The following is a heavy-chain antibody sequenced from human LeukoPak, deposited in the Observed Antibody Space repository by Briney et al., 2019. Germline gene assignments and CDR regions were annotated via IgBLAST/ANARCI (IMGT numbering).Heavy chain of an antibody. V-gene: IGHV4-39*01. J-gene: IGHJ4*02. CDR2: IYYSGNT. CDR3: ARQTGSGLFILP. D-gene: IGHD3/OR15-3a*01. CDR1: GVSISSSNSY. Sequence: SETLSLTCTVSGVSISSSNSYWGWIRQPPGKGLEWIGSIYYSGNTYYNASLKSQVSISMDTSKNQFSLRLTSVTAADTAVYYCARQTGSGLFILPGGQGTLVTVSS.